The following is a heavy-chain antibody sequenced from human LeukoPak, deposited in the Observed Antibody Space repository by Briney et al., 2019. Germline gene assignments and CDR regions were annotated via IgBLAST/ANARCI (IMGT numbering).Heavy chain of an antibody. CDR2: IYYSGST. V-gene: IGHV4-30-4*01. Sequence: SETLSLTCTVSGGSISSGDYYWIWLRQPPGQGRVWIGYIYYSGSTYSHPSLKSRVTISVDTSKNQFSLKLSSVTAADTAVYYCARVKYYDFWSGYGMGVWGQGTTVTVSS. CDR3: ARVKYYDFWSGYGMGV. D-gene: IGHD3-3*01. CDR1: GGSISSGDYY. J-gene: IGHJ6*02.